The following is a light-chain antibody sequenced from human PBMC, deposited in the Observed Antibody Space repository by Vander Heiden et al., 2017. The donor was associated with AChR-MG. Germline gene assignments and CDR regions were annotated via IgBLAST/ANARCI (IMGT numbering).Light chain of an antibody. Sequence: QSVLPQPPSPSGTPGQRVTISCSGSSSNIRRKSVTWSQQVPGPAPNRPIYCCNLRPSGVPDRFSGSKSGTAASLAISGLQSEDEADYFCPAGDDSRTARVFGGGTKRTVL. CDR2: CCN. CDR3: PAGDDSRTARV. V-gene: IGLV1-44*01. J-gene: IGLJ3*02. CDR1: SSNIRRKS.